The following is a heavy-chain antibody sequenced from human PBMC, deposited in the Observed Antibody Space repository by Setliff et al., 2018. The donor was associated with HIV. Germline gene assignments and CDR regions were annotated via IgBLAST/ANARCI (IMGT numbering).Heavy chain of an antibody. V-gene: IGHV1-69*10. J-gene: IGHJ4*02. CDR1: GGSFDGQA. CDR2: YIPTLHIT. D-gene: IGHD5-12*01. Sequence: SVKVSCKASGGSFDGQALNWVRQAPGQGLEWMGGYIPTLHITRYAENIQRGRVTISADTPTGAIYLDLRGLRLEDTAVYYCAIDVIGGWLRPMPDFWGPGTLVTVSS. CDR3: AIDVIGGWLRPMPDF.